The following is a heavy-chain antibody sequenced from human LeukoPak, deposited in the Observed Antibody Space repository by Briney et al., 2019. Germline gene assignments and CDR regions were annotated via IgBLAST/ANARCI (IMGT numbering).Heavy chain of an antibody. V-gene: IGHV5-51*01. J-gene: IGHJ5*02. CDR2: IYPGDSDA. D-gene: IGHD4-23*01. CDR3: ARQGSPTTVVTEYNWFDP. Sequence: GESLKISCKTSGYDFTNSWIGWVRQMPGKGLEWMGIIYPGDSDARYSPSFQGQVTISADKSISTAYLQWSSLKASDTAMYYCARQGSPTTVVTEYNWFDPWGQGTLVTVSS. CDR1: GYDFTNSW.